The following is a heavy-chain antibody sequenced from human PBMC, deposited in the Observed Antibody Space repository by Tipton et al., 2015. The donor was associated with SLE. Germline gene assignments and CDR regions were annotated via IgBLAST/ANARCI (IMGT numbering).Heavy chain of an antibody. Sequence: TLSLTCTISGGSISTYSWNWIRKPPGKGLEWIGYISYGGITNYHPSPKSRVSVSVGTSDSQFSLRLSSVTAADTALYYCARGERDGYNDLYFDHWGQGMLVTVSP. D-gene: IGHD5-24*01. J-gene: IGHJ4*02. CDR2: ISYGGIT. CDR1: GGSISTYS. V-gene: IGHV4-59*01. CDR3: ARGERDGYNDLYFDH.